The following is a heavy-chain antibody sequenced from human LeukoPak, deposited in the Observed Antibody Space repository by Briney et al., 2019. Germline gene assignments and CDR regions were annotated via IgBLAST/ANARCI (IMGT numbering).Heavy chain of an antibody. V-gene: IGHV4-59*11. CDR3: AREGYSSNWYDY. CDR2: ISYTGST. Sequence: PSETLSLTCTVSGGSISSHYWAWIRQPAGKGLEWMGYISYTGSTNYNPSLKSRVTISVDTSKNQFSLKLRSVTAADTAVYYCAREGYSSNWYDYWGQGTLVTVSS. CDR1: GGSISSHY. D-gene: IGHD6-13*01. J-gene: IGHJ5*01.